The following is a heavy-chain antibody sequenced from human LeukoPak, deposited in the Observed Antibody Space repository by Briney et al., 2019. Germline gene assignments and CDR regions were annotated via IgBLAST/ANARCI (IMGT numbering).Heavy chain of an antibody. V-gene: IGHV4-59*01. D-gene: IGHD3-9*01. CDR2: IYYSGST. Sequence: PSETLSLTCTVSGGSISSYYWSWIRQPPGRGLEWIGYIYYSGSTNYNPSLKSRVTISVDTSKNQFSLKLSSVTAADTAVYYCACSRFGDFDWLLFDYWGQGTLVTVSS. CDR3: ACSRFGDFDWLLFDY. CDR1: GGSISSYY. J-gene: IGHJ4*02.